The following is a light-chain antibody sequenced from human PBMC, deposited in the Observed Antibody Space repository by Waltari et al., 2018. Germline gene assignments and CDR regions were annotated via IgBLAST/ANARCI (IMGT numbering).Light chain of an antibody. J-gene: IGKJ1*01. CDR3: MQALQTPRT. V-gene: IGKV2-28*01. Sequence: IVMTQSPVSLPVTPGETASISCRSSQSLLQKSGKNYLNWYLRKPGQSPQVLIYLASNRASGVPDRFSGSGSGTDFTLKISRVEAEDVGVYYCMQALQTPRTFGQGTKVEIK. CDR2: LAS. CDR1: QSLLQKSGKNY.